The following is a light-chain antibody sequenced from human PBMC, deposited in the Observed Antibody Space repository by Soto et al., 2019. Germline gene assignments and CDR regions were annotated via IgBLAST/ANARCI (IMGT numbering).Light chain of an antibody. V-gene: IGLV7-43*01. J-gene: IGLJ3*02. Sequence: QTVVTQEPSLTVSPGGTVTLTCASSTGAVTSGYYPGWFQQRPGQAPTSLLHSTSIKHSWTPARFSGSLLGGKDALTLSAVQPEDEADYYCLLYFDGAQVFGGGTKRTVL. CDR3: LLYFDGAQV. CDR2: STS. CDR1: TGAVTSGYY.